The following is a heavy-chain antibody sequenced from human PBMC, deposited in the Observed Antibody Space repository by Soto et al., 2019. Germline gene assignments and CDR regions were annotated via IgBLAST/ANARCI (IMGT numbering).Heavy chain of an antibody. V-gene: IGHV1-69*06. CDR1: GSTFSSYA. Sequence: GASVKVSCKASGSTFSSYAISWVRQAPGQGLEWMGGIIPIFGTANYAQKFQGRVTITADKSTSTAYMELSSLRSDDTAVYYCARGFGSGWYRRWFDPWGQGTLVTVSS. D-gene: IGHD6-19*01. CDR3: ARGFGSGWYRRWFDP. CDR2: IIPIFGTA. J-gene: IGHJ5*02.